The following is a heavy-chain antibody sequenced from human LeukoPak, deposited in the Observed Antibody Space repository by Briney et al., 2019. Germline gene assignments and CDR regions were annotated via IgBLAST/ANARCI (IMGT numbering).Heavy chain of an antibody. CDR2: ISAYNGNT. CDR3: AXXXXXXQLVFXXYYYYYMDV. CDR1: GYTFTSYG. V-gene: IGHV1-18*01. D-gene: IGHD6-13*01. Sequence: GASVKVSRKASGYTFTSYGISWVRQAPGQGHEWVGWISAYNGNTNYAQKLQGRVTMTTDRYTSTAYMELESLRSDDTAVAYCAXXXXXXQLVFXXYYYYYMDVWXKGTTVTVSS. J-gene: IGHJ6*03.